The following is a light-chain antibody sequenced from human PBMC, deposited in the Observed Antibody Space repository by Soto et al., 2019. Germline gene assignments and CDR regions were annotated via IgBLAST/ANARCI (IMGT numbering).Light chain of an antibody. Sequence: DIQMTQSPSTLSASVGDRVTITCRASQSLSSWLAWYQQKPGKAPKLLIYKASSLQSGVPSRFSGTGSGTEFTLTITSLQPDDFATYYCQQYNGFPRTFGQGTQ. V-gene: IGKV1-5*03. CDR2: KAS. CDR3: QQYNGFPRT. CDR1: QSLSSW. J-gene: IGKJ1*01.